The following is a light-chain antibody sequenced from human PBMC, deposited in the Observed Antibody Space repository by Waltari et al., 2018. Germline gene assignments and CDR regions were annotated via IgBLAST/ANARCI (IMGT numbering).Light chain of an antibody. J-gene: IGKJ4*01. Sequence: EIVLTQSPATLSLSPEERATLSCRASQSVSSYLAWYQQKPGQAPRLLIYDASNRATGIPTMFHSNESETNYTLTISSLEPEESTVYYCQQRSNWPPSLTLGGRTTVELK. V-gene: IGKV3-11*01. CDR3: QQRSNWPPSLT. CDR1: QSVSSY. CDR2: DAS.